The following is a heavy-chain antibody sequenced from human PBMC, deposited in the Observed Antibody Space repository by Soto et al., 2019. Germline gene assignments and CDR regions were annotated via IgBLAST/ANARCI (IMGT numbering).Heavy chain of an antibody. D-gene: IGHD3-22*01. CDR2: INAGNGNT. V-gene: IGHV1-3*01. CDR1: GYTFTSYA. Sequence: ASVKVSCRASGYTFTSYAMHWVRQAPGQRLEWMGWINAGNGNTKYSQKFQGRVTITRDTSASTAYMELSSLRSEDTAVYYCARDRNGPGIVAFFPWGQGTLVTVSS. J-gene: IGHJ5*02. CDR3: ARDRNGPGIVAFFP.